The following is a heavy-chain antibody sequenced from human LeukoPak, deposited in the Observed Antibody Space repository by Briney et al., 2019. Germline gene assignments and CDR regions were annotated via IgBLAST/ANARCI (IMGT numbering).Heavy chain of an antibody. CDR3: ARFSPRAMGNYLDF. J-gene: IGHJ4*02. D-gene: IGHD7-27*01. CDR2: IYPRGST. V-gene: IGHV4-30-2*01. CDR1: GGSISSGSYS. Sequence: SETLSLTCAVSGGSISSGSYSWSWIRQPPGKGLEWIRYIYPRGSTYYNPSLKSRVILSLDKSANQFSLNLSSVTAADTAVYYCARFSPRAMGNYLDFWGRGTLVTVSS.